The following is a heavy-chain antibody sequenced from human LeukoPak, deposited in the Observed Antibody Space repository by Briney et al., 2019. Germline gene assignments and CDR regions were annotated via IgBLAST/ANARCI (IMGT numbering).Heavy chain of an antibody. Sequence: SVKVSCKASGGTFISYAISWVRQAPGQGLEWMGGIIPIFGTANYAQKFQGRVTITADESTSTAYMELSSLRSEDTAVYYCARDDPLRYRSNGMDVWGQGTTVTVSS. CDR1: GGTFISYA. V-gene: IGHV1-69*01. D-gene: IGHD4-11*01. J-gene: IGHJ6*02. CDR2: IIPIFGTA. CDR3: ARDDPLRYRSNGMDV.